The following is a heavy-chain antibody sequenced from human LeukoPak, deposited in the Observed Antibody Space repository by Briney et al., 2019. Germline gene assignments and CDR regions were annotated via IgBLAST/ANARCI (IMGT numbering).Heavy chain of an antibody. Sequence: ASVKVSCKASGYTFTSYYMHWVRQAPGQGLEWMGIINPSGGSTSYAQKFQGRVTMTRDTSTSTVYMELSSLRSEDTAVYYCARVEYYYDSRGRAFDPWGQGTLVTVSS. CDR1: GYTFTSYY. CDR2: INPSGGST. J-gene: IGHJ5*02. V-gene: IGHV1-46*01. CDR3: ARVEYYYDSRGRAFDP. D-gene: IGHD3-22*01.